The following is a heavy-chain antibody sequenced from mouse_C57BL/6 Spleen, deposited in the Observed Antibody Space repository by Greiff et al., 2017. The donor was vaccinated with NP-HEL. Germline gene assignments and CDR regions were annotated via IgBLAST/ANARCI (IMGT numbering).Heavy chain of an antibody. J-gene: IGHJ4*01. CDR3: ARKGSYSNCAMDY. Sequence: QVQLQQSGAELARPGASVKLSCKASGYTFTSSGISWVKQRTGQGLEWIGEIYPRSGNTYYNEKFKGKATLTADKSSSTAYMELRSLTSEDSAVYVCARKGSYSNCAMDYWGQGTSVTVSS. V-gene: IGHV1-81*01. D-gene: IGHD2-5*01. CDR1: GYTFTSSG. CDR2: IYPRSGNT.